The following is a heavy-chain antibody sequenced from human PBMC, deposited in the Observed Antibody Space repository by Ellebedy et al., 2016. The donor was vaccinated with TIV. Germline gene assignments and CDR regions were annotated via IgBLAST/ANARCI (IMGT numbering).Heavy chain of an antibody. V-gene: IGHV4-34*01. CDR2: INHSGST. J-gene: IGHJ4*02. CDR3: AREGWLQLHGFDY. CDR1: GGSFSGYY. D-gene: IGHD5-24*01. Sequence: MPSETLSLTCAVYGGSFSGYYWSWIRQPPGKGLEWIGEINHSGSTNYNPSLKSRVTVSVDTSKNQFSLKLSSVTAADTAVYYCAREGWLQLHGFDYWGQGTLVTVSS.